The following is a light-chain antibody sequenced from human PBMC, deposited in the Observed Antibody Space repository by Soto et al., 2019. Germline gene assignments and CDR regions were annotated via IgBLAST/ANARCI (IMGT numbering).Light chain of an antibody. CDR2: GNI. V-gene: IGLV1-40*01. Sequence: QSVLTQLPSVSGAPGQRVTISYTGSSSNIGAGYDVHWYQQRPGTAPKLLIFGNINRPSGVPDRFSGSKSGTSASLAITGLQAEDEGDYYCQSYDSTLSARYVFGTGTKVTVL. CDR1: SSNIGAGYD. CDR3: QSYDSTLSARYV. J-gene: IGLJ1*01.